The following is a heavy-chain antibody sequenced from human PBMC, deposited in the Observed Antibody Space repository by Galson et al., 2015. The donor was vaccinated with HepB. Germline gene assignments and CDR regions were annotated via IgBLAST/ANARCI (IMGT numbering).Heavy chain of an antibody. CDR2: VHYSGIT. CDR1: GGSINSFY. Sequence: ETLSLTCTVSGGSINSFYWSWIRQPPGKGLEWIGYVHYSGITNYNPSLKSRVTISVDTSKKYLSLMMSSVTAADTAVYYCARGPYCGGDCYSPMSHVFDIWGQGTMVTVSS. V-gene: IGHV4-59*01. CDR3: ARGPYCGGDCYSPMSHVFDI. D-gene: IGHD2-21*01. J-gene: IGHJ3*02.